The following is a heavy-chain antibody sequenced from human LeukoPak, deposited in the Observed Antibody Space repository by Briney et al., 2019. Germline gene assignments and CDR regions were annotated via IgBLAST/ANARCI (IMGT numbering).Heavy chain of an antibody. Sequence: SETLSLTCTVSGASVRGYYWSWIRQPPGKGLEWIGEINHSGSTNYNPSLKSRVTISVDTSKNQFSLKLSSVTAADTAVYYCARGGWNKFDYWGQGTLVTVSS. J-gene: IGHJ4*02. V-gene: IGHV4-34*01. CDR1: GASVRGYY. CDR2: INHSGST. CDR3: ARGGWNKFDY. D-gene: IGHD1-1*01.